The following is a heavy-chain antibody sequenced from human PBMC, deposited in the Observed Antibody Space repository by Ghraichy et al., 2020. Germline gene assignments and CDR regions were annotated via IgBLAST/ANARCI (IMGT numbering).Heavy chain of an antibody. CDR1: GYSFTSYW. Sequence: GESLNISCKGSGYSFTSYWIGWVRQMPGKGLEWMGRIDPSDSYTNYSPSFQGHVTISADKSISTAYLQWSSLKASDTAMYYCARHALSIVGATTLFDYWGQGPLVTVSS. J-gene: IGHJ4*02. CDR3: ARHALSIVGATTLFDY. CDR2: IDPSDSYT. V-gene: IGHV5-10-1*01. D-gene: IGHD1-26*01.